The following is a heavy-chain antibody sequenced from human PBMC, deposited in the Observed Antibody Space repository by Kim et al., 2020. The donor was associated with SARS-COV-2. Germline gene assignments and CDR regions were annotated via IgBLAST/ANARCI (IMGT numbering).Heavy chain of an antibody. CDR1: GGSISSSSHC. D-gene: IGHD3-22*01. Sequence: SETLSLTCAVSGGSISSSSHCWVWNRQRHGKELDWVASIYYDTSNFSTPHLNSLVTLAVDTSKNQYYVKLSSVTAGETAVYYCSRQSCSGRAFYYRLDPWGQGTPGTVSP. CDR3: SRQSCSGRAFYYRLDP. CDR2: IYYDTSN. V-gene: IGHV4-39*01. J-gene: IGHJ5*02.